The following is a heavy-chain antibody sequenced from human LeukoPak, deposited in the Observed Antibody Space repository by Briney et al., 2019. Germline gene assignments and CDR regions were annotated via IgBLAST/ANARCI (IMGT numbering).Heavy chain of an antibody. CDR2: IYSGGST. CDR1: GFTDSSKY. J-gene: IGHJ6*04. V-gene: IGHV3-53*01. CDR3: AELGITMIGGV. Sequence: GGSLRLSCAASGFTDSSKYLSWVRQAPGKGLEGVSVIYSGGSTYYADSVKGRFTISRDNAKNSLYLQMNSLRAEDTAVYYCAELGITMIGGVWGKGTTVTISS. D-gene: IGHD3-10*02.